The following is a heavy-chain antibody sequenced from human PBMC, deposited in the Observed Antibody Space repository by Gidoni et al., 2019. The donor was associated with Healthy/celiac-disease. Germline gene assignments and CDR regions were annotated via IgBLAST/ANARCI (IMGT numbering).Heavy chain of an antibody. J-gene: IGHJ3*02. D-gene: IGHD3-9*01. V-gene: IGHV3-21*01. CDR1: GFTFSSYS. Sequence: EVQLVESGGGLVKPGGSLRLSCAASGFTFSSYSMNWVRQAPGKGLEWVSSISSSSSYIYYADSVKGRFTISRDNAKNSLYLQMNSLRAEDTAVYYCARAYRDWARHDYAFDIWGQGTMVTVSS. CDR3: ARAYRDWARHDYAFDI. CDR2: ISSSSSYI.